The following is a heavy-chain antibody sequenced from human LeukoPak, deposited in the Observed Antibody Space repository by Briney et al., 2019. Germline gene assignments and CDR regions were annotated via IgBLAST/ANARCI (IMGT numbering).Heavy chain of an antibody. CDR1: GGSVSSVNYY. V-gene: IGHV4-39*01. D-gene: IGHD3-16*01. Sequence: SETLSLNCTVSGGSVSSVNYYWGWIRQPPGRELEWIGSVYHSGSAYYNPSLRSRFTISVHTSRNQFSLRVNPVTAADTAVYYCARHPKSRRRVYSYDYWFDPWGQGTLVTVSS. CDR3: ARHPKSRRRVYSYDYWFDP. CDR2: VYHSGSA. J-gene: IGHJ5*02.